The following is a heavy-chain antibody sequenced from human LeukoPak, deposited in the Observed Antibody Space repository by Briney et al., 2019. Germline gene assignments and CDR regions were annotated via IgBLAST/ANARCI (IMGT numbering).Heavy chain of an antibody. CDR2: INHSGST. J-gene: IGHJ4*02. CDR3: ARGLTPKLAAAYDY. V-gene: IGHV4-34*01. CDR1: GGSFSGYY. Sequence: PSETLSLTCAVYGGSFSGYYWSWIRQPPGKGLEWIGEINHSGSTNYNPSLKSRVTISVDTSKNQFSLKLSSVTAADTAAYYCARGLTPKLAAAYDYWGQGTLVTVSS. D-gene: IGHD6-13*01.